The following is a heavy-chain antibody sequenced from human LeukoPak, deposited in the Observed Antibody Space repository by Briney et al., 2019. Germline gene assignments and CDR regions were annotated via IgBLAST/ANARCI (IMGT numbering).Heavy chain of an antibody. Sequence: GGSLRLSCAASGFTVSSNYMSWVRRAPGKGLEWVSVIYSGGSTYYADSVKGRFTISRDNSKNTLYLQMNSLRAEDTAVYYCARLNCSSTSCYEEYYYYYMDVWGKGTTVTVSS. CDR3: ARLNCSSTSCYEEYYYYYMDV. CDR1: GFTVSSNY. V-gene: IGHV3-53*01. J-gene: IGHJ6*03. D-gene: IGHD2-2*01. CDR2: IYSGGST.